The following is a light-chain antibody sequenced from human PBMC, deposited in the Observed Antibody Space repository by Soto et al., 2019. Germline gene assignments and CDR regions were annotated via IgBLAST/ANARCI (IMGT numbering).Light chain of an antibody. J-gene: IGKJ1*01. CDR1: QSIANNY. CDR3: QQYGSSPGT. V-gene: IGKV3-20*01. CDR2: DAS. Sequence: EVALTQSPGTLSLSPGARATLSCRASQSIANNYLTWYQQKPGQAPRVLIYDASTRATGIPDRFSGSGSGTDFTLTISRLEPEDSAVYYCQQYGSSPGTFGQGTKVEI.